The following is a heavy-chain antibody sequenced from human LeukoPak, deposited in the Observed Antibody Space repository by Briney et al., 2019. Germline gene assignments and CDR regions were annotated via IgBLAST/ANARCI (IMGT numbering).Heavy chain of an antibody. CDR1: GFTFSTYD. CDR2: INQDGSEK. D-gene: IGHD2-15*01. V-gene: IGHV3-7*01. Sequence: GGSLRLSCAASGFTFSTYDMNWVRQAPGKGLEWVANINQDGSEKYYVDSVKGRSTIYRDNAKNSLYLQINRLTAEDTAVYYCARSRGYYFYMDVWGKGTTVTVSS. CDR3: ARSRGYYFYMDV. J-gene: IGHJ6*03.